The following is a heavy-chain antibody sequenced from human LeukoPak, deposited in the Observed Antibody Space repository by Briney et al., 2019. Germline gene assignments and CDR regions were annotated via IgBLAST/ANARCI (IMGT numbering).Heavy chain of an antibody. CDR1: GFAFSRYA. J-gene: IGHJ4*02. D-gene: IGHD3-22*01. CDR2: ISSNGGST. CDR3: ATTYDSSGYYSFDY. V-gene: IGHV3-64D*06. Sequence: GGSLRLSCSGSGFAFSRYALHWVRQAPGKGLEYVSAISSNGGSTYYADSVKGRFTISRDNSKKTLYLQMSSLRAEDTAVYYCATTYDSSGYYSFDYWGQGTLVTVSS.